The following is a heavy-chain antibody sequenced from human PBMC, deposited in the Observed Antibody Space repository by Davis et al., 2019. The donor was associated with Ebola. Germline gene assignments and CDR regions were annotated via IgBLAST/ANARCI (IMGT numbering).Heavy chain of an antibody. CDR1: GGTFSSYA. CDR2: MNPNSGNT. D-gene: IGHD3-10*01. CDR3: ARDVTMVQGVISPEHYGMDV. V-gene: IGHV1-18*01. J-gene: IGHJ6*02. Sequence: ASVKVSCKASGGTFSSYAISWVRQAPGQGLEWMGWMNPNSGNTGYAQKLQGRVTMTTDTSTSTAYMELRSLRSDDTAVYYCARDVTMVQGVISPEHYGMDVWGQGTTVTVSS.